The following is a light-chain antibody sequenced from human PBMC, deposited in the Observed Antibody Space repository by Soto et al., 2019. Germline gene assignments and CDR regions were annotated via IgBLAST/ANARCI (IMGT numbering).Light chain of an antibody. V-gene: IGLV2-14*01. CDR2: EVS. CDR1: SSDVGGYNY. CDR3: SSYTSSSTLFYV. J-gene: IGLJ1*01. Sequence: QSALTQPASVSGSPAQSITISCTGTSSDVGGYNYVSWYQQHPGKAPKLMIYEVSNRPSGVSNRFSGSKSGNTASLTISGLQAEDEADYYCSSYTSSSTLFYVFGTGTKVTVL.